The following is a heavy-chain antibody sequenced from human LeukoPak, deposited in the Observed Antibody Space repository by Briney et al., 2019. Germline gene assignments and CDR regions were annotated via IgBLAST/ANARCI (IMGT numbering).Heavy chain of an antibody. CDR1: GYSFTSYW. CDR2: IDPGDSDT. J-gene: IGHJ3*02. CDR3: ARPRYSSSWSDAFDI. D-gene: IGHD6-13*01. Sequence: GESLKISCKGSGYSFTSYWIGWVRQMPGKGLEWMGIIDPGDSDTRYSPSFQGQVAISADKSISTAYLQWSSLKASDTAMYYCARPRYSSSWSDAFDIWGQGTMVTVSS. V-gene: IGHV5-51*01.